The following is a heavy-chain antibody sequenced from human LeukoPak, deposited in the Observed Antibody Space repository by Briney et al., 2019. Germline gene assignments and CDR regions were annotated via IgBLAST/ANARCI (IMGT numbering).Heavy chain of an antibody. CDR1: GFSFSTYG. Sequence: PGGSLRLSCAGSGFSFSTYGMTWVRQAPGKGLEWVSSVSSSGETTYYADSVKGRFTISRDNSKSTLYLQMNSLRVEDTALYYCATYRQVLLPFESWGQGTLVTVSS. V-gene: IGHV3-23*01. CDR3: ATYRQVLLPFES. J-gene: IGHJ4*02. CDR2: VSSSGETT. D-gene: IGHD2-8*02.